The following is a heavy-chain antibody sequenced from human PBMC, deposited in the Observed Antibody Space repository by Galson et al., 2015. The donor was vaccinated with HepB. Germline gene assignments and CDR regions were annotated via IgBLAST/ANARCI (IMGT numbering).Heavy chain of an antibody. CDR1: GYTFTSHG. CDR3: ARITGYYDSSGYYPDY. Sequence: SVKVSCKASGYTFTSHGISWVRQAPGQGLEWMGWISAYNGNTNYAQKLQGRVTMTTDTSTSTAYMELRSLRSDDTAVYYCARITGYYDSSGYYPDYWGQGTLVTVSS. J-gene: IGHJ4*02. D-gene: IGHD3-22*01. CDR2: ISAYNGNT. V-gene: IGHV1-18*04.